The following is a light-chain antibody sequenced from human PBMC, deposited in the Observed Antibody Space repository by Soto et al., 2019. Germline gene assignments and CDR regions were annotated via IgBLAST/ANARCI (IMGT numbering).Light chain of an antibody. J-gene: IGLJ1*01. V-gene: IGLV1-47*01. CDR1: SSNIGSNY. CDR3: AAWDDSLSGFYV. CDR2: RNN. Sequence: QSVLTQPPSASGTPGQRVTISCSGSSSNIGSNYVYWYQQLPGTAPKLLIYRNNQRPSVVPDRFSGSKSGTSASLAISWLRSEDEADYYCAAWDDSLSGFYVFGTGTKVTVL.